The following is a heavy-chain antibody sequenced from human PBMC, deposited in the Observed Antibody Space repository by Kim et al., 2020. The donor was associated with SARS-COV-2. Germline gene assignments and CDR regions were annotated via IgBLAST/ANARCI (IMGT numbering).Heavy chain of an antibody. V-gene: IGHV4-59*13. Sequence: SETLSRTCTVSGGSMTFYYWTWNRQSPEKGLEWIGHIYYSGSTNYNPSLKSRVALSVDTSKNQFSLRLSSVTAADTAVYYCARGGDAPYNYYGMDVWGQGTTVTVSS. CDR2: IYYSGST. CDR3: ARGGDAPYNYYGMDV. D-gene: IGHD2-21*02. CDR1: GGSMTFYY. J-gene: IGHJ6*02.